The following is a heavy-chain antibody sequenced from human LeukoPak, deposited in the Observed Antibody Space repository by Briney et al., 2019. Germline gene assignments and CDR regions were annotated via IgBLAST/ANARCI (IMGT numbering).Heavy chain of an antibody. CDR3: ARDRHYYDNWFDP. V-gene: IGHV4-34*01. CDR2: INHSGST. CDR1: GGSFSGYY. D-gene: IGHD3-22*01. Sequence: PSETLSLTCAVYGGSFSGYYWSWIRQPPGKGLEWIGEINHSGSTNYNPSLKSRVTISVDTSKNQFSLKLSSVTAADTAVYYCARDRHYYDNWFDPWGQGTLVTVSS. J-gene: IGHJ5*02.